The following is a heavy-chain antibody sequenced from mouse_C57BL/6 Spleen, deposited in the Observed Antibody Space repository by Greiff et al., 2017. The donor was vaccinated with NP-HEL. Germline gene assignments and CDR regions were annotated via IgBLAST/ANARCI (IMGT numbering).Heavy chain of an antibody. V-gene: IGHV1-61*01. CDR2: IYPSDSET. Sequence: QVQLQQPGAELVRPGSSVKLSCKASGYTFTSYWMDWVKQRPGQGLEWIGNIYPSDSETHYIQQFKDKATLTVDKSSSTAYMQLSSLTSEDSAVYYCARGEYSNQYVGTWFAYWGQGTLVTVSA. CDR1: GYTFTSYW. D-gene: IGHD2-5*01. J-gene: IGHJ3*01. CDR3: ARGEYSNQYVGTWFAY.